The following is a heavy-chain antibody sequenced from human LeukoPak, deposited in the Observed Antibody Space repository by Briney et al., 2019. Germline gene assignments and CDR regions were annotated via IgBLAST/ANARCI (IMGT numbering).Heavy chain of an antibody. J-gene: IGHJ4*02. CDR2: IANDGRDK. V-gene: IGHV3-30*03. D-gene: IGHD2-15*01. CDR3: ARDLKVKSADYYFDY. Sequence: GGSLRLSCAASGFTFSNYPMHWVRQAPGKGLEWVVVIANDGRDKHYGESEKGRFTISRDNSRNTLYLQMNSLRAEDTAVYYCARDLKVKSADYYFDYWGQGTLVTVSS. CDR1: GFTFSNYP.